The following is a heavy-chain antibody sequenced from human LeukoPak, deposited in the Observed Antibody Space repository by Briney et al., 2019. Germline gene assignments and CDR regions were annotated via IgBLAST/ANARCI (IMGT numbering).Heavy chain of an antibody. V-gene: IGHV1-69*04. Sequence: ASVKVSCKASGYTFTSYGISWVRQAPGQGLEWMGRIIPILGIANYAQKFQGRVTITADKSTSTAYMELSSLRSEDTAVYYCARGRDYGDYWGQGTLVTVSS. CDR3: ARGRDYGDY. CDR1: GYTFTSYG. J-gene: IGHJ4*02. CDR2: IIPILGIA.